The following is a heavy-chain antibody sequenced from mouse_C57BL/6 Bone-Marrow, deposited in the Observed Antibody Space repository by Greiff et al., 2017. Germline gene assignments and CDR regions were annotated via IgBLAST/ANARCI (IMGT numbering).Heavy chain of an antibody. D-gene: IGHD2-1*01. CDR3: ARDGNFYWYFDV. V-gene: IGHV5-4*01. CDR1: GFTFSSYA. J-gene: IGHJ1*03. Sequence: EVMLVESGGGLVKPGGSLKLSCAASGFTFSSYAMSWVRQTPEKRLEWVATISDGGSYTYYPDNVKGRFTISRDNAKNNLYLQRSHLKSEDTAMYYCARDGNFYWYFDVWGTGTTVTVSS. CDR2: ISDGGSYT.